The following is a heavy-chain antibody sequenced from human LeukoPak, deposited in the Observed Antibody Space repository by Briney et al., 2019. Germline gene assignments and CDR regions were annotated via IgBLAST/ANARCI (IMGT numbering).Heavy chain of an antibody. J-gene: IGHJ4*02. CDR3: VKASEYYDY. Sequence: SGGSLRLSCSASGFTFSSFGMHWVRQAPGKGPEYVSSIATNGGSIVYADSVGGRFTISRDNSKNALYLQMSSLRAEDTAVYFCVKASEYYDYWGQGTLVTVSS. D-gene: IGHD3-10*01. V-gene: IGHV3-64D*06. CDR2: IATNGGSI. CDR1: GFTFSSFG.